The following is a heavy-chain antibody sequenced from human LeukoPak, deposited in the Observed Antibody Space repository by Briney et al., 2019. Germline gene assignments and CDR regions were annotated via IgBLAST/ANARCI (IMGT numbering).Heavy chain of an antibody. D-gene: IGHD6-13*01. CDR3: ARDPHIAAAGTIFDY. CDR1: GLTFSSCS. CDR2: ISSSSTTR. Sequence: GGSLRLSCVVSGLTFSSCSMNWVRQAPGKRLEWVSYISSSSTTRYYADSVKGRFTISRDNAKNSLYLQMNSLRDEDSAVYYCARDPHIAAAGTIFDYWGQGTLVTVSS. V-gene: IGHV3-48*02. J-gene: IGHJ4*02.